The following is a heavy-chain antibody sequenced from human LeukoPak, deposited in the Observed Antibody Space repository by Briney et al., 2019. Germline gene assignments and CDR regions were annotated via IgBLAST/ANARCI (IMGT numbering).Heavy chain of an antibody. D-gene: IGHD3-10*01. J-gene: IGHJ5*02. CDR3: ASARSGRYLVYGFDP. CDR1: GYTFTSYG. V-gene: IGHV1-18*01. Sequence: ASVKVSCKASGYTFTSYGISWVRQAPGQGLEWMGWISAYNGNTNYAQKLQGRVTMTTDTSTSTAYMELRSLRSDDTAVYYCASARSGRYLVYGFDPWGQGTLVTVSS. CDR2: ISAYNGNT.